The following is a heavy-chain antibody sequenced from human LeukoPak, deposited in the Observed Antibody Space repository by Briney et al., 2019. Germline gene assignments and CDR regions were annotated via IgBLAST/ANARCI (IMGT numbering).Heavy chain of an antibody. V-gene: IGHV4-61*02. Sequence: SETLSLTCTVSGGSISSGSYYWSWIRQPAGRGLEWIGRIYTSGSTNYNPSLKSRVTISVDTSKNQFSLKLSSVTAADTAVYYCASGIVSGSFDYWGQGTLVTVSS. D-gene: IGHD1-26*01. CDR3: ASGIVSGSFDY. CDR1: GGSISSGSYY. CDR2: IYTSGST. J-gene: IGHJ4*02.